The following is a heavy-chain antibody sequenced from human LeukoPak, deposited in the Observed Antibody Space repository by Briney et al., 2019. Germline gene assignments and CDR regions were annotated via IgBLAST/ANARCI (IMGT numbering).Heavy chain of an antibody. D-gene: IGHD6-13*01. J-gene: IGHJ4*02. V-gene: IGHV3-7*01. CDR2: IKQDGSEK. CDR3: AKLYSSSSRGGYY. Sequence: GGSLTLSCSASGFTFSSYWLSWVRQAPGKGLEWVANIKQDGSEKYYADSVKGRFTISRDNSKNTLYLQMNSLRAEDTAVYYCAKLYSSSSRGGYYWGQGTLVTVSS. CDR1: GFTFSSYW.